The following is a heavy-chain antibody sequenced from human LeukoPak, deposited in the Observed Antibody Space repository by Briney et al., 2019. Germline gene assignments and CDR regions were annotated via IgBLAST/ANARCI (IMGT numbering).Heavy chain of an antibody. CDR2: IYYSGST. Sequence: SETLSLTCTVSGGSISSSSYYWGWIRQPPGKGLEWIGYIYYSGSTNYNPSLKSRVTISVDTSKNQFSLKLSSVTAADTAVYYCARENYDSSGYYGWFDPWGQGTLVTVSS. V-gene: IGHV4-61*01. CDR3: ARENYDSSGYYGWFDP. J-gene: IGHJ5*02. D-gene: IGHD3-22*01. CDR1: GGSISSSSYY.